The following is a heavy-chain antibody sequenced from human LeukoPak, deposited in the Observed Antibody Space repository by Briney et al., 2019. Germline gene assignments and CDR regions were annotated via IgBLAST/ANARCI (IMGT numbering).Heavy chain of an antibody. J-gene: IGHJ4*02. CDR1: GGSISSYC. V-gene: IGHV4-59*01. CDR3: ARAGSSGWYPDY. CDR2: IYSSGNT. D-gene: IGHD6-19*01. Sequence: PSETLSLTCTVSGGSISSYCWSWIRQPPGKGLEWIGYIYSSGNTNYNPSLKSRVTMSVDTSKNQFSLKLSSLTAADTAVYYCARAGSSGWYPDYWGQGTLVTVSS.